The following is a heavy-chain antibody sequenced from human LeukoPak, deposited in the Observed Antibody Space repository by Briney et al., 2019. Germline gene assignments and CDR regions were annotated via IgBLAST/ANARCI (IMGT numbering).Heavy chain of an antibody. J-gene: IGHJ4*02. CDR3: ARDMVGSGSTSDY. Sequence: GCLRLSRAVSGVTFSDYYMSWSRQAPGGGLGWLSYISGSGEITYHAESVKGRFSISRDNANNSLYLQMNSLRADDTAVYYCARDMVGSGSTSDYWGQGTLVTVSS. D-gene: IGHD3-10*01. CDR1: GVTFSDYY. V-gene: IGHV3-11*01. CDR2: ISGSGEIT.